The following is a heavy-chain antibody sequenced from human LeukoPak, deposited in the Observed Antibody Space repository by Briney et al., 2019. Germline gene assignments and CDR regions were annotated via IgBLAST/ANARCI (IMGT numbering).Heavy chain of an antibody. V-gene: IGHV1-69*05. D-gene: IGHD5-18*01. Sequence: SVKVSCKASGYTFTSYGISWVRQAPGQGLEWMGGIIPIFGTANYAQKFQGRVTITTDESTSTAYMELSSLRSKDTAVYYCARESHSYGYNYWGQGTLVTVSS. CDR3: ARESHSYGYNY. CDR1: GYTFTSYG. CDR2: IIPIFGTA. J-gene: IGHJ4*02.